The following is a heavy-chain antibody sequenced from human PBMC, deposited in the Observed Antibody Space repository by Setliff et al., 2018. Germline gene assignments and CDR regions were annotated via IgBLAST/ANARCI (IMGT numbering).Heavy chain of an antibody. CDR1: GFIFRSYI. V-gene: IGHV3-21*01. D-gene: IGHD5-18*01. Sequence: GSLRLSCAASGFIFRSYIVSWVRQPPGKGLEWVSSISSSSSYIYYADSVKGRFTISRDNAKNSLYLQMNSLRAEDTAVYYCARGRGVDTAMVYFDYWGQGTLVTVSS. J-gene: IGHJ4*02. CDR3: ARGRGVDTAMVYFDY. CDR2: ISSSSSYI.